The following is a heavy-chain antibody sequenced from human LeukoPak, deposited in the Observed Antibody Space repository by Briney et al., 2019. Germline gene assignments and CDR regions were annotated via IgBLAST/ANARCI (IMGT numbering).Heavy chain of an antibody. V-gene: IGHV3-30*04. J-gene: IGHJ4*02. D-gene: IGHD5-24*01. CDR2: ISYDGSNK. Sequence: GGSLRLSCAASGFTFSSYAMHWVRQAPGKGLEWVAVISYDGSNKYYADSVKGRFTISRDNSENTLYLQMNSLRAEDTAVYYCARGPAKRWLQLLGYWGQGTLVTVSS. CDR1: GFTFSSYA. CDR3: ARGPAKRWLQLLGY.